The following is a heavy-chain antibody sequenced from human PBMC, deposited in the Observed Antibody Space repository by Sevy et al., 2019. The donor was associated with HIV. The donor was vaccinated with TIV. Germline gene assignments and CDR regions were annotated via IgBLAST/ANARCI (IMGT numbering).Heavy chain of an antibody. J-gene: IGHJ6*02. D-gene: IGHD2-15*01. V-gene: IGHV3-23*01. CDR1: GFTFSTYA. CDR3: AKGYCDGGSCPRDYYYYGMDV. Sequence: RGSLRLSCAASGFTFSTYAMNWVRQAPGKGLEWVSSISRSGRSTYSADSVEGRFTISRDNFKNTLYLQLSSLRVDDTAVYFCAKGYCDGGSCPRDYYYYGMDVWGQGTTVIVSS. CDR2: ISRSGRST.